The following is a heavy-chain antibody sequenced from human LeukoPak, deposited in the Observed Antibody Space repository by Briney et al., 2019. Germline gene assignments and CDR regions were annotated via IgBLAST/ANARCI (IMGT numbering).Heavy chain of an antibody. D-gene: IGHD6-13*01. CDR1: GGSISSYY. Sequence: PSETLSLTCTVSGGSISSYYWSWIRQPPGKGLEWIGYIYYSGSTNYNPSLKSRVTISVDTSKNQFSLKLSSVTAADTAVYYCARQYSSSWTNWFDPWGQGTLVTVSS. CDR2: IYYSGST. J-gene: IGHJ5*02. CDR3: ARQYSSSWTNWFDP. V-gene: IGHV4-59*01.